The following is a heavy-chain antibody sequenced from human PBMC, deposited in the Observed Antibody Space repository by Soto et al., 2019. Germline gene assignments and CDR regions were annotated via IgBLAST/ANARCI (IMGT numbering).Heavy chain of an antibody. CDR1: GFSLTTSGVG. CDR3: AHRILRTVFGLVTTTAIYFDF. CDR2: IYWDDDK. Sequence: QITLNESGPPVVKPAETLTLTCTFSGFSLTTSGVGVCWIRQSPGKAPEWLALIYWDDDKRYSASLKSRLTITKDTSKNQVVLTMASVDPADTATYYCAHRILRTVFGLVTTTAIYFDFWGQGTPVVVSS. J-gene: IGHJ4*02. V-gene: IGHV2-5*02. D-gene: IGHD3-3*01.